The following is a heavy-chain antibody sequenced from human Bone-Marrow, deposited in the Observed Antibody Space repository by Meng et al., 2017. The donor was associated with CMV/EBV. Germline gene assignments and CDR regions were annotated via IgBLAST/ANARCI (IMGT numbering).Heavy chain of an antibody. CDR3: ARDWSCMDA. CDR1: GFSFSDYA. Sequence: GESLKISCAAAGFSFSDYAMSWVRRAPGKGLEWVAVIYTTGSSRYFADSVKGRFTISRDNAKNSLYLQMNNLRAEDSAVYFCARDWSCMDAWGQGTTVTVSS. J-gene: IGHJ6*02. CDR2: IYTTGSSR. V-gene: IGHV3-23*03.